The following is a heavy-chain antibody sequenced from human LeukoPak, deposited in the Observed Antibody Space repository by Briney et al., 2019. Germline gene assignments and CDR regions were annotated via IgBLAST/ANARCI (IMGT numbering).Heavy chain of an antibody. CDR1: GFTFSDPH. Sequence: QSGGSLRLSCAASGFTFSDPHMDWVRQAPGKGLEWIGRSKNKDYAYSTVYAASVKGRFTFSRDDPKNSLYLQMNSLTTEDTAVYYCTSIFYCGTRGYYPDFWGQGTLVTVSS. CDR2: SKNKDYAYST. D-gene: IGHD3-22*01. J-gene: IGHJ4*02. CDR3: TSIFYCGTRGYYPDF. V-gene: IGHV3-72*01.